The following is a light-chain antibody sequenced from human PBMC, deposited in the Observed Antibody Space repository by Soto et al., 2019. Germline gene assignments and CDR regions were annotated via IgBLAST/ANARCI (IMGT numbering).Light chain of an antibody. Sequence: QSVLTQPASVSGSPGQSITISCTGTSSDVGGHNYVSCYQQHPGKAPKLMIYDVSNRPSGVSNRLSGSKSGNTASLTISGLEAEDDADYDCSSYTSSSSTLVFGTGIKLTVL. J-gene: IGLJ1*01. CDR1: SSDVGGHNY. CDR2: DVS. V-gene: IGLV2-14*01. CDR3: SSYTSSSSTLV.